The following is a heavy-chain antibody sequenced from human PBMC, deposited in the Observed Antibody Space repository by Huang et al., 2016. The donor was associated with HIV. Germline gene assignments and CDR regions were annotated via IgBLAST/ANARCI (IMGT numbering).Heavy chain of an antibody. CDR1: GGSFSVYY. V-gene: IGHV4-34*01. J-gene: IGHJ3*02. CDR3: ARERMMSWLDDHDAFDI. D-gene: IGHD1-1*01. Sequence: QVQLQQWGAGLLKPSETLSLTCAVYGGSFSVYYWSWIRQSPGKGLEWIGEINHSGGTNDNPSLKSRLTISVDTSKNQFSLKLSSVTAADTAVYYCARERMMSWLDDHDAFDIWGQGTMVTVSS. CDR2: INHSGGT.